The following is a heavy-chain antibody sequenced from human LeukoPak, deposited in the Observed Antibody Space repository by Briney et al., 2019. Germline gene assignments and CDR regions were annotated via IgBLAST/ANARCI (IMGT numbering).Heavy chain of an antibody. V-gene: IGHV3-21*04. CDR3: AKEEMATIRGRQDY. J-gene: IGHJ4*02. CDR1: GFTFSSYS. D-gene: IGHD5-24*01. Sequence: GGSLRLSCAASGFTFSSYSMNWVRQAPGKGLEWVSSISSSSSYIYYADSVKGRFTISRDNAKNSLYLQMNSLRAEDTAVYYCAKEEMATIRGRQDYWGQGTLVTVSS. CDR2: ISSSSSYI.